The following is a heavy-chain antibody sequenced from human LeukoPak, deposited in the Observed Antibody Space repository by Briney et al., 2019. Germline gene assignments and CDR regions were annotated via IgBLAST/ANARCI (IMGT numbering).Heavy chain of an antibody. V-gene: IGHV4-39*07. CDR1: GGSISSSSDY. Sequence: SETLALTCAVSGGSISSSSDYWGWIRQPPGKGLGWIGSIYVSGNTYYNPSLKGRVTISADTSKNQLSLKLSSVTAADTAVYYCARGSSSWYLYYYYYMDVWGKGTTVTVSS. CDR3: ARGSSSWYLYYYYYMDV. D-gene: IGHD6-13*01. CDR2: IYVSGNT. J-gene: IGHJ6*03.